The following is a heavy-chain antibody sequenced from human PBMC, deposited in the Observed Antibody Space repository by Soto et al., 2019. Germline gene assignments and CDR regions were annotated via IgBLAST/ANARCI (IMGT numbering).Heavy chain of an antibody. CDR2: IIPILGIA. J-gene: IGHJ6*02. V-gene: IGHV1-69*04. CDR1: GGSFSIYT. Sequence: GASVKVSCKASGGSFSIYTISWVRQAPGQGLEWMGRIIPILGIANYAQKFQGRVTITADKSTSTAYMELSSLRSEDTAVYYCAREGPPGPYYYYGMDVWGQGTTVTVSS. CDR3: AREGPPGPYYYYGMDV.